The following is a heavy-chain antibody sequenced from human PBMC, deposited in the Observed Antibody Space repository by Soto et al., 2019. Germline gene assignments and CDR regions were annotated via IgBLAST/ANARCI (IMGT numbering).Heavy chain of an antibody. CDR2: IYYSGSA. D-gene: IGHD6-6*01. V-gene: IGHV4-31*03. CDR3: ARGRGFYSSSSFGD. J-gene: IGHJ4*02. CDR1: GDSISSSGYY. Sequence: PSETLSLTCSVSGDSISSSGYYWSWIRQHPGKGLEWIGHIYYSGSAYYNPSLKSRVTISVDTSKNQFSLNLSSVTAADTAVYSWARGRGFYSSSSFGDWVQGTLVAV.